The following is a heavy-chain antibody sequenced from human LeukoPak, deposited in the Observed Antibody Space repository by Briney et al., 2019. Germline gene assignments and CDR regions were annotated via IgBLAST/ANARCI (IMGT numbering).Heavy chain of an antibody. D-gene: IGHD1/OR15-1a*01. CDR1: GFTVSNNY. J-gene: IGHJ1*01. V-gene: IGHV3-66*01. CDR2: IYTDGST. CDR3: AKGGEQVTWNFQN. Sequence: GGSLRLSCAASGFTVSNNYMSWVRQAPGKGLEWVSVIYTDGSTYYADSVKGRFTISRDNSKNTLYLQMNSLRAEDTAVYYCAKGGEQVTWNFQNWGQGTLVTVSS.